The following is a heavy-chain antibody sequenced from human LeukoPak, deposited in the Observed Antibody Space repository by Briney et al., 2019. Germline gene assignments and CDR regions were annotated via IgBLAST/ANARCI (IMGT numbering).Heavy chain of an antibody. CDR3: RTDRYGDYGDYIDY. CDR2: INPNSGGT. V-gene: IGHV1-2*02. Sequence: GASVKVSCKTSGYTFTGHHLHWVRQAPGQGLEWMGWINPNSGGTNYAQKFQGRVTMTRDTSISTAYMELSRLRSDDTAVYYCRTDRYGDYGDYIDYWGQGTLVTVSS. CDR1: GYTFTGHH. D-gene: IGHD4-17*01. J-gene: IGHJ4*02.